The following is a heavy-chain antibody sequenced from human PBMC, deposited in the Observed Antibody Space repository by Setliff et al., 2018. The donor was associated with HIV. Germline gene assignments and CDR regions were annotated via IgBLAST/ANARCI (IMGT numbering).Heavy chain of an antibody. D-gene: IGHD3-22*01. CDR3: ARDLDSSCRDD. CDR2: INWNGGST. Sequence: GGSLRLSCAASGFTFDDYTMTWVRQAPGKGLEWVSGINWNGGSTGYADSVKGRFTISRDNAKNSLYLQMTSLRAENTALYYCARDLDSSCRDDWGLGTLVTVSS. J-gene: IGHJ4*02. V-gene: IGHV3-20*04. CDR1: GFTFDDYT.